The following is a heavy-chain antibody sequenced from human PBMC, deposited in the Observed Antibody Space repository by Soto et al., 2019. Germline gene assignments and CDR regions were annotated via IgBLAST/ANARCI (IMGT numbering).Heavy chain of an antibody. Sequence: PGGSLRLSCAASGFTFSSYAMSCVRQAPGKGLEWVSAISGSGGSTYYADSVKGRFTISRDNSKNTLYLQMNSLRAEDTAVYYCAKDSSYYYGSGSYSSLPNSYYYMDVWGKGTTVTVSS. J-gene: IGHJ6*03. CDR1: GFTFSSYA. V-gene: IGHV3-23*01. CDR3: AKDSSYYYGSGSYSSLPNSYYYMDV. CDR2: ISGSGGST. D-gene: IGHD3-10*01.